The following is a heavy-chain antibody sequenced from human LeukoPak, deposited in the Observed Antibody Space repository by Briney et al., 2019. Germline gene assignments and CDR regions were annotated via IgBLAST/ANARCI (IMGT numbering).Heavy chain of an antibody. V-gene: IGHV4-34*01. CDR1: GGSFSGYY. D-gene: IGHD3-16*01. J-gene: IGHJ4*02. Sequence: SETLSLTSAVYGGSFSGYYWSWIRQPPGKGLEWIGEINHSGSTNYNPSLKSRVTISVDTSKNQFSLKLSSVTAADTAVYYCASDSPLRSTVDYWGQGTLVTVSS. CDR3: ASDSPLRSTVDY. CDR2: INHSGST.